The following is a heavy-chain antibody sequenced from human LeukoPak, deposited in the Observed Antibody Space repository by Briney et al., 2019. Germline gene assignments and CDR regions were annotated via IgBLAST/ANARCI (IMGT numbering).Heavy chain of an antibody. V-gene: IGHV4-39*07. D-gene: IGHD4-17*01. J-gene: IGHJ4*02. Sequence: SETLSLTCTISGGSISNYIYYWGWIRQPPGEGLEWIGRIYTSGSTNYNPSLKSRVTISVDKSKNQFSLKLSSVTAADTAVYYCARETDERAYGWGQGTLVTVSS. CDR1: GGSISNYIYY. CDR3: ARETDERAYG. CDR2: IYTSGST.